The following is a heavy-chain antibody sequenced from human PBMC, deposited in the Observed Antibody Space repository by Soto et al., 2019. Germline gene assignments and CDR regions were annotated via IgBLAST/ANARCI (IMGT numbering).Heavy chain of an antibody. CDR1: GFTFSSYW. CDR2: INSDGSST. D-gene: IGHD6-13*01. V-gene: IGHV3-74*01. J-gene: IGHJ4*02. Sequence: PGGSLRLSCAASGFTFSSYWMHWVRQAPGKGLVWVSRINSDGSSTSYADSVKGRFTISRDNAKNTLYLQMNSLRAEDTAVYYCVGDLLSSSSSWSYYYFDYWGQGTLVTVSS. CDR3: VGDLLSSSSSWSYYYFDY.